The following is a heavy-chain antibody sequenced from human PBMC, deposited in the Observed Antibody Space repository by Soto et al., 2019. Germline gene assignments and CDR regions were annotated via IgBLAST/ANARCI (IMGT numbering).Heavy chain of an antibody. V-gene: IGHV4-4*02. CDR1: GGSISSSKW. CDR2: IYHSGST. CDR3: AGRAAAGLSDGFDI. D-gene: IGHD6-13*01. Sequence: SETLSLTCAVSGGSISSSKWWSWVRQPPGKGLEWIREIYHSGSTNYNPSLKSRVTISVDKSKNQFSLKLRSVTAADTAVYYYAGRAAAGLSDGFDIWGQGTMGNVSS. J-gene: IGHJ3*02.